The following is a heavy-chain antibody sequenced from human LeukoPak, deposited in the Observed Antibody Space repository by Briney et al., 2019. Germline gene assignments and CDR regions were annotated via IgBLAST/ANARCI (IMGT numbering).Heavy chain of an antibody. CDR1: GFTFSTYS. V-gene: IGHV3-23*01. CDR2: ISGSGGST. D-gene: IGHD2-8*01. CDR3: AKHVEGVEGIYHYYYMDV. Sequence: AGGSLRLSCAASGFTFSTYSMTWVRQAPGKGLECVSFISGSGGSTYYADSVRGRFTISRENYKNTLYVQMNSLRAEDTAVYYCAKHVEGVEGIYHYYYMDVWGKGTTVTVSS. J-gene: IGHJ6*03.